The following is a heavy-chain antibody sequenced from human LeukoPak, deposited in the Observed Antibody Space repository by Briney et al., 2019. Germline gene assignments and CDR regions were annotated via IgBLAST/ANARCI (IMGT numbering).Heavy chain of an antibody. J-gene: IGHJ4*02. D-gene: IGHD3-10*01. Sequence: GRSLRLSCAASGFTFDDYAMHWVRQAPGKGLEWVSGISWNSGSIGYADSVKGRFTISRDNAKNSLYLQMNSLRAEDTALYYCARWTTYYYGSGSYLFDYWGQGTLVTVSS. CDR2: ISWNSGSI. CDR3: ARWTTYYYGSGSYLFDY. CDR1: GFTFDDYA. V-gene: IGHV3-9*01.